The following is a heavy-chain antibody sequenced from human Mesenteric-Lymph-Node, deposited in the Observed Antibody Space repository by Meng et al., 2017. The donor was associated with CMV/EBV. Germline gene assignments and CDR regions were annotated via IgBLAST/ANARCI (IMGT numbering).Heavy chain of an antibody. J-gene: IGHJ4*02. CDR3: ARVVYSNYYFDY. CDR2: INPNNGGT. V-gene: IGHV1-2*02. Sequence: ASVKVSCKASGYIFTGYYMHWVRQAPGQGLEWMGWINPNNGGTNYAQKYQGRVTMTRDTSSSTAYMELSRLRSDDTAVYYCARVVYSNYYFDYWGQGTPVTVSS. CDR1: GYIFTGYY. D-gene: IGHD4-11*01.